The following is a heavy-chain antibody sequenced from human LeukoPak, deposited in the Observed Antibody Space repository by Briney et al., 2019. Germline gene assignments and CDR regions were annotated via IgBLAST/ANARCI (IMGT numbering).Heavy chain of an antibody. J-gene: IGHJ4*02. V-gene: IGHV1-18*01. CDR2: ISAYNGNT. Sequence: ASVKVSCKASGYTFTSYGISWVRQAPGQGLEWMGWISAYNGNTNYAQKFQGRVTMTRNTSIGTAYMELSSLRSEDTAAYYCARGGDYYDSSDYSDYWGQGTLVTVSS. CDR3: ARGGDYYDSSDYSDY. CDR1: GYTFTSYG. D-gene: IGHD3-22*01.